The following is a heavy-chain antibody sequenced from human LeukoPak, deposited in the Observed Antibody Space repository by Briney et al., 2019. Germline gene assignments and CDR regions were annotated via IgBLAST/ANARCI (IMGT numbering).Heavy chain of an antibody. CDR2: IIPIFGTA. J-gene: IGHJ6*02. D-gene: IGHD4-17*01. V-gene: IGHV1-69*13. CDR3: ARTTVTTFQVHYYYYGMDV. CDR1: GGTFSSYA. Sequence: GASVTVSCKASGGTFSSYAISWVRQAPGQGLEWMGGIIPIFGTANYAQKFQGRVTITADESTSTAYMELSSLRSEDTAVYYCARTTVTTFQVHYYYYGMDVWGQGTTVTVSS.